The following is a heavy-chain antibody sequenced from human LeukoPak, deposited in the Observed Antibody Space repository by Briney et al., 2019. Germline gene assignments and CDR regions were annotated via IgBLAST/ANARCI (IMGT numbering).Heavy chain of an antibody. Sequence: GGSLRLSCAVSGFTFSSYTMNWVRQAPGKGLEWVSSISSSGNYIYYADSLKGRFTISRDNAKNSLFLQINSLRAEDTAIYYCARRTDYDFDCWGQGTLVAVSS. CDR2: ISSSGNYI. CDR3: ARRTDYDFDC. D-gene: IGHD4/OR15-4a*01. V-gene: IGHV3-21*01. CDR1: GFTFSSYT. J-gene: IGHJ4*02.